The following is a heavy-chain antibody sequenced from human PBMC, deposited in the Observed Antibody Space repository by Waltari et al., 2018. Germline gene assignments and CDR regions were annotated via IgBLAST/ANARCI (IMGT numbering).Heavy chain of an antibody. CDR1: GYTFTGYY. D-gene: IGHD6-19*01. CDR2: INPNSGGT. Sequence: QVQLVQSGAEVKKPGASVKVSCKASGYTFTGYYMHWVRQAPGQGLEWMGWINPNSGGTNYAQKFQGKVTMTRDTSISTAYMELSRLRFDDTAVYYCARDVGAVAGTGGWFDPWGQGTLVTVSS. J-gene: IGHJ5*02. V-gene: IGHV1-2*02. CDR3: ARDVGAVAGTGGWFDP.